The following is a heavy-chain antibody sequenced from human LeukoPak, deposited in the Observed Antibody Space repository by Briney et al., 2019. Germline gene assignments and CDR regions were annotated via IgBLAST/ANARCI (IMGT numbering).Heavy chain of an antibody. D-gene: IGHD2-15*01. CDR2: IYYSGST. CDR1: GXSMNSYY. V-gene: IGHV4-59*01. J-gene: IGHJ3*02. Sequence: SETLSLTCSVSGXSMNSYYWSWIRQSPGKGLEWIGYIYYSGSTNYSPSLKSRVSISVDTSKKQFSLKLSSVTAADTAVYYCARSPGGGFDIWGQGTMVTVSS. CDR3: ARSPGGGFDI.